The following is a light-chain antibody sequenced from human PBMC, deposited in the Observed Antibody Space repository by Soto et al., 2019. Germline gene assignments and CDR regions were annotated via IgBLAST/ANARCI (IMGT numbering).Light chain of an antibody. CDR3: SSYANGGSRV. CDR2: EVS. J-gene: IGLJ1*01. Sequence: SALTQPASVSGSPGQSITISCTGASSDVGGYNYVSWYQQYPGKAPKLMIYEVSNRPSGISDRFSASKSGNTASLTISGLQAEDEADYYCSSYANGGSRVFGTGTKVTVL. CDR1: SSDVGGYNY. V-gene: IGLV2-14*01.